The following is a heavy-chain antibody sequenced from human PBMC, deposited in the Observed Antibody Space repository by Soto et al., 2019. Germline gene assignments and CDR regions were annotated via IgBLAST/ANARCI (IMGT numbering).Heavy chain of an antibody. Sequence: PGGSLRLSCAASGFTFSSYAMSWVRQAPGKGLEWVSAISGSGGSTYYADSVKGRFTISRDNSKNTLYLQMNSLRAEDTAVYYCAKDDGYYYDSSGYFTGYWGQGTLVTVSS. V-gene: IGHV3-23*01. CDR1: GFTFSSYA. CDR2: ISGSGGST. J-gene: IGHJ4*02. D-gene: IGHD3-22*01. CDR3: AKDDGYYYDSSGYFTGY.